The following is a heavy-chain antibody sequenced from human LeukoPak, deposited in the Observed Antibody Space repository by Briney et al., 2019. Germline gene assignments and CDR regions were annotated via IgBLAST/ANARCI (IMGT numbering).Heavy chain of an antibody. Sequence: PSETLSLTCAVYGGSFSGYYWSWIRPPPGKGLEWIGEINHSGSTNYNPSLKSRVTISVDTSKNQFSLKLSSVTAADTAVYYCARDLYSGYDPFDYWGQGTLVTVSS. CDR2: INHSGST. D-gene: IGHD5-12*01. CDR3: ARDLYSGYDPFDY. CDR1: GGSFSGYY. V-gene: IGHV4-34*01. J-gene: IGHJ4*02.